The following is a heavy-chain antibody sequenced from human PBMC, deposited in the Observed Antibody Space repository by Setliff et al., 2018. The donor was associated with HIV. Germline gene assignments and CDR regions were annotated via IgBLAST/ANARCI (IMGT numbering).Heavy chain of an antibody. CDR2: INVGKGDT. J-gene: IGHJ4*01. Sequence: WPSVKVSCKASGGTFSSYAISWVRQAPGQGLEWMGGINVGKGDTKYSQEFQGRISITTDTSASTGYMELSSLRSDDTAVYFCARGALLAVFDFDHWGHGTLVTVSS. D-gene: IGHD3-10*01. CDR3: ARGALLAVFDFDH. CDR1: GGTFSSYA. V-gene: IGHV1-3*01.